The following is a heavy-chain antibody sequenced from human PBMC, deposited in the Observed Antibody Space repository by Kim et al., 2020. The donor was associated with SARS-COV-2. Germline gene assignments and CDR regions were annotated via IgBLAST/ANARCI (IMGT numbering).Heavy chain of an antibody. D-gene: IGHD3-22*01. CDR1: GFTFSSYA. CDR3: ARDLDSSGYVLGY. V-gene: IGHV3-30*04. Sequence: GGSLRLSCAASGFTFSSYAMHWVRQAPGKGLEWVAVISYDGSNKYYADSVKGRFTISRDNSKNTLYLQMNSLRAEDTAVYYCARDLDSSGYVLGYWGQGTLVTVSS. CDR2: ISYDGSNK. J-gene: IGHJ4*02.